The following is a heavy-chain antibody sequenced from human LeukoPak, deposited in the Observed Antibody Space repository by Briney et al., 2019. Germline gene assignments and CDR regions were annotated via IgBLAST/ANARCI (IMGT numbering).Heavy chain of an antibody. CDR2: IDDNGFT. J-gene: IGHJ6*03. V-gene: IGHV4-34*01. CDR3: ARGRAGRGYSYVIYYYYYMDV. D-gene: IGHD5-18*01. CDR1: GGSFSGYY. Sequence: SETLSLTCAVHGGSFSGYYWNVIRQPPGKGLEWIGEIDDNGFTKYIPSLKSRVTVSVDSSKNQCSLKLSSVTAADTAVYYCARGRAGRGYSYVIYYYYYMDVWGKGTTVTVSS.